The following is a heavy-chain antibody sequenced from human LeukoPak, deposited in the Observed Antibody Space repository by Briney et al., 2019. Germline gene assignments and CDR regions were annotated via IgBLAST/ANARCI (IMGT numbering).Heavy chain of an antibody. CDR2: INPSGGST. CDR1: GYTLTELS. D-gene: IGHD6-6*01. J-gene: IGHJ5*02. V-gene: IGHV1-46*01. CDR3: AREYSSSRWNWFDP. Sequence: ASVKVSCKVSGYTLTELSMHWVRQAPGKGLEWMGIINPSGGSTSYAQKFQGRVTMTRDTSTSTVYMELSSLRSEDTAVYYCAREYSSSRWNWFDPWGQGTLVTVSS.